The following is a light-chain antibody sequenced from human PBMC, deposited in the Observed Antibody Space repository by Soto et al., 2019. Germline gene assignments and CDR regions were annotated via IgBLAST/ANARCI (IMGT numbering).Light chain of an antibody. CDR2: DAS. V-gene: IGKV1-5*01. CDR3: QQYETFSGT. J-gene: IGKJ1*01. CDR1: QSISNS. Sequence: DIQMTQTPSTRSASVGDRVTMTCRASQSISNSLAWYQQKPGEAPKLLIYDASALPRGVPSRFSGSGSGTKFTLTIASLQPDDFATYYCQQYETFSGTFGPGTKVDIK.